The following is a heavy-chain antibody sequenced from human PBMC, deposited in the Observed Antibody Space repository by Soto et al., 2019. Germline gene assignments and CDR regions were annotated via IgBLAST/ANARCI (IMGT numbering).Heavy chain of an antibody. CDR3: ARQSVGPYGSGSYFDY. V-gene: IGHV4-59*08. CDR2: IYYSGST. CDR1: GGSISSYY. D-gene: IGHD3-10*01. J-gene: IGHJ4*02. Sequence: SETLSLTCTVSGGSISSYYWSWIRQPPGKGLEWIGYIYYSGSTNYNPSLKSRVTISVDTSKNQFSLKLSSVTAADTAEYYCARQSVGPYGSGSYFDYWGQGTLVTVSS.